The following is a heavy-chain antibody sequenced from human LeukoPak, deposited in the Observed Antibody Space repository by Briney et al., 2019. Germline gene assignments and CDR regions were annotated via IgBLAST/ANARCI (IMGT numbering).Heavy chain of an antibody. J-gene: IGHJ4*02. CDR1: GFTFSSYG. CDR3: AKDPVLLFYFDY. CDR2: IRYDGSNK. Sequence: GGSLRLSCAASGFTFSSYGMHWVRQAPGKGLEWVAFIRYDGSNKYYADSVKGRFTISRDNSKNTLYLQMNSLRAEDTAVYYCAKDPVLLFYFDYWGQGTLVTVSS. V-gene: IGHV3-30*02. D-gene: IGHD3-10*01.